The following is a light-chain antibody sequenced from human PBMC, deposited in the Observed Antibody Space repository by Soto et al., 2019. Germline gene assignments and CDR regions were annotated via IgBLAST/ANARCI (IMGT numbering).Light chain of an antibody. Sequence: DIQMTQSPSSLSASVGDRVTITCRASQSISNYLNWYQQKPGKAPKLLIYAASSLQSGVPSRFSGSGSGTHFTLTISSLEPEDFATYYCHQRYNTPLTFGGGTKVEI. CDR3: HQRYNTPLT. CDR2: AAS. V-gene: IGKV1-39*01. CDR1: QSISNY. J-gene: IGKJ4*01.